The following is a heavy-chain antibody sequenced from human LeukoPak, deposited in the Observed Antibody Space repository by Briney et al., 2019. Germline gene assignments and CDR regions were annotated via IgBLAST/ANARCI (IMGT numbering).Heavy chain of an antibody. J-gene: IGHJ4*02. CDR3: ARQTEIDILTGDHYYFDY. CDR1: GDSISSSTYY. CDR2: ISYTGST. D-gene: IGHD3-9*01. Sequence: SETLSLTCSVSGDSISSSTYYWAWIRQPPGKGLEWIGIISYTGSTYYTPSLKSRVTISGDTSKNQFSLKLTSVTAADTAVYSCARQTEIDILTGDHYYFDYWGQGTLVTVSS. V-gene: IGHV4-39*01.